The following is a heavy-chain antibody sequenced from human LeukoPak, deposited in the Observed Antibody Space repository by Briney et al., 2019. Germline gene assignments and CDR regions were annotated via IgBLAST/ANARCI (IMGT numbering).Heavy chain of an antibody. CDR1: GFTFSSYE. CDR2: ISGSGAST. J-gene: IGHJ4*02. D-gene: IGHD3-10*01. CDR3: AKVRFGVTARYYFDY. Sequence: PGGSLRLSCAASGFTFSSYEMNWVRQAPGKGLEWVSVISGSGASTYYADSVKGRFTISRDNSKNTLYLQMNSLRAEDTAVYYCAKVRFGVTARYYFDYWGQGTLVTVSS. V-gene: IGHV3-23*01.